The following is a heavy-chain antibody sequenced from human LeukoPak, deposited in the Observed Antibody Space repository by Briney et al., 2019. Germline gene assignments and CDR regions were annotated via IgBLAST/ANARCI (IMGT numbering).Heavy chain of an antibody. V-gene: IGHV1-69*05. CDR1: GGTFSSYA. CDR2: IIPIFRTA. D-gene: IGHD3-22*01. CDR3: ARGVTTFPGPLEDYYDSSGYAFDI. Sequence: SVKVSCKASGGTFSSYAISWVRQAPGQGLEWMGGIIPIFRTANYAQKFQGRVTITTDESTSTAYMELSSLRSEDTAVYYCARGVTTFPGPLEDYYDSSGYAFDIWGQGTMVTVSS. J-gene: IGHJ3*02.